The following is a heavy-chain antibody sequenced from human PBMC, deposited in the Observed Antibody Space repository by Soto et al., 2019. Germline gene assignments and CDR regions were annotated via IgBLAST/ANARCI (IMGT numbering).Heavy chain of an antibody. CDR2: ISYDGSNK. D-gene: IGHD2-15*01. V-gene: IGHV3-30-3*01. Sequence: QVQLVESGGGVVQPGRSLRLSCAASGFTFSSYAMHWVRQAAGKGLEWVAVISYDGSNKYYADSVKGRFTISRDNSKNTLYLQTNSLRAEDTAVYYCARDYGDGSSPTPFSYFDYWGQGTLVTVSS. J-gene: IGHJ4*02. CDR3: ARDYGDGSSPTPFSYFDY. CDR1: GFTFSSYA.